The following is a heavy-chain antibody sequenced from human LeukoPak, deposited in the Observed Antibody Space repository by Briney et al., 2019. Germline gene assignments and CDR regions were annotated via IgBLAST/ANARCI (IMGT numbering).Heavy chain of an antibody. D-gene: IGHD2/OR15-2a*01. J-gene: IGHJ6*04. Sequence: PGGSLRLSCAASGFTFSSYWMYWVRQAPGKGLMWVSRINSDGSTTSYADSVKGRFTISRDNAKNTLYLQMNSLRAEDTAVYYCARVGTTSNFYYYYGMDVWGEGTTVTVSS. V-gene: IGHV3-74*01. CDR1: GFTFSSYW. CDR3: ARVGTTSNFYYYYGMDV. CDR2: INSDGSTT.